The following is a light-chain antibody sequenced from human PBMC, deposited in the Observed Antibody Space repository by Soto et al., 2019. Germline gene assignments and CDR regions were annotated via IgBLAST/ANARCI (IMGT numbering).Light chain of an antibody. CDR2: DVS. V-gene: IGKV3-11*01. CDR3: QQRSNWPPIT. Sequence: EIVLTQSPATLSLSPGERATLSCRASQSVSRFLAWYQQKPGQAPRLLIYDVSNRATGIPARFSGSGSGTDFTLTISSLEPEDFALYYCQQRSNWPPITFGQGTRLEIK. J-gene: IGKJ5*01. CDR1: QSVSRF.